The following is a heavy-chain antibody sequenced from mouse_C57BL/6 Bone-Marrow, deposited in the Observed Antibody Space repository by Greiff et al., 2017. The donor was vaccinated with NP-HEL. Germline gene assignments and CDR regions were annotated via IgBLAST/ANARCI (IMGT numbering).Heavy chain of an antibody. D-gene: IGHD1-1*01. J-gene: IGHJ4*01. CDR1: GYTFTSYW. CDR3: AATTVVATDAMDY. V-gene: IGHV1-50*01. Sequence: QVQLQQSGAELVKPGASVKLSCKASGYTFTSYWMQWVKQRPGQGLEWIGEIDPSDSYTNYNQKFKGKATLTVDTSSSTAYMQLSSLTSEDSAVYYCAATTVVATDAMDYWGQGTSVTVSS. CDR2: IDPSDSYT.